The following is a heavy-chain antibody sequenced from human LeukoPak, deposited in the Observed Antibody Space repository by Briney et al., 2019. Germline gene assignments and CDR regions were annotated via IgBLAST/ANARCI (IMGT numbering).Heavy chain of an antibody. D-gene: IGHD5-12*01. V-gene: IGHV4-38-2*02. CDR1: GYSISSGYY. CDR3: ARLHSGYDSPLDY. J-gene: IGHJ4*02. Sequence: SETLSLTCTVSGYSISSGYYWGWIRQPPGKGLEWIGSIYHSGSTYYNPSLKSRVTISVDTSKNQFSLKLSSVTAADTAVYYCARLHSGYDSPLDYWGQGTLVTVSS. CDR2: IYHSGST.